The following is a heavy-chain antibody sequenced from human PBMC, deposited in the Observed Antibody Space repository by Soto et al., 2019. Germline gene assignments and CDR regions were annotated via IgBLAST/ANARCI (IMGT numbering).Heavy chain of an antibody. J-gene: IGHJ4*02. D-gene: IGHD6-13*01. CDR1: GFNFDDYA. CDR3: AKGWRQQLGLMDY. CDR2: ISWKTDSI. Sequence: GGSLRLSCAASGFNFDDYAMHWVRQAPGKGLEWVSGISWKTDSIGYADSVKGRFTISRDNAKNSLYLQMNSLRAEDTALYYCAKGWRQQLGLMDYWGQGTLVTVSS. V-gene: IGHV3-9*01.